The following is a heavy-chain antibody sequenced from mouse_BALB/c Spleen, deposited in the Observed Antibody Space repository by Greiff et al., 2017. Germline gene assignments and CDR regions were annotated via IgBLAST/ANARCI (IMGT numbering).Heavy chain of an antibody. CDR2: IDPANGNT. CDR1: GFNIKDTY. V-gene: IGHV14-3*02. J-gene: IGHJ4*01. CDR3: AGGGRAMDY. Sequence: EVKLMESGAELVKPGASVKLSCTASGFNIKDTYMHWVKQRPEQGLEWIGRIDPANGNTKYDPKFQGKATITADTSSNTAYLQLSSLTSEDTAVYYCAGGGRAMDYWGQGTSVTVSS. D-gene: IGHD1-1*01.